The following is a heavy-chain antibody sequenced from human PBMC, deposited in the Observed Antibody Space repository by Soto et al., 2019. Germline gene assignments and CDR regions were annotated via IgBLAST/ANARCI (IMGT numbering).Heavy chain of an antibody. CDR3: ARAQYSSGWYLDY. V-gene: IGHV3-33*01. D-gene: IGHD6-19*01. Sequence: QVQLVESGGGVVQPGRSLRLSCAASGFTFSSYGMHWVRQAPGKGLEWVAVIWYDGSNKYYADSVKGRFTISRDISKNTLYLQMNGLRAEDTAVYYCARAQYSSGWYLDYWGQGTLVTVSS. J-gene: IGHJ4*02. CDR2: IWYDGSNK. CDR1: GFTFSSYG.